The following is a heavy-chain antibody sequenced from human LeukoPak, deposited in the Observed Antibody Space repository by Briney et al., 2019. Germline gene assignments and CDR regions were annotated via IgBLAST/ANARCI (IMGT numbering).Heavy chain of an antibody. V-gene: IGHV1-8*03. D-gene: IGHD6-13*01. Sequence: ASVNVSCKSSGYTFTSYDINWVRQATGQGLEWMGWMNPNSGNTGYAQKFQGRVTITRNTSISTAYMELSSLRFDDTAVYYCARGATAGRFSLRPTGAYYMDVWGKGTTVTVSS. J-gene: IGHJ6*03. CDR3: ARGATAGRFSLRPTGAYYMDV. CDR1: GYTFTSYD. CDR2: MNPNSGNT.